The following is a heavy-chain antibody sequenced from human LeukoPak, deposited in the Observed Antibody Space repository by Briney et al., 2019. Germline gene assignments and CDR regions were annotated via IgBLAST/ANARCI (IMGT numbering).Heavy chain of an antibody. CDR3: ARVYYYGSGRYYHFSAMDV. V-gene: IGHV1-2*02. CDR2: INPNSGGT. D-gene: IGHD3-10*01. CDR1: GYTLTGYY. Sequence: ASVKVSCKASGYTLTGYYMHWVRQAPGQGLEWMGWINPNSGGTNYAQKFQGRVTMTRDTSISTAYMELSRLRSDDTAVYYCARVYYYGSGRYYHFSAMDVWGKGTTVTISS. J-gene: IGHJ6*03.